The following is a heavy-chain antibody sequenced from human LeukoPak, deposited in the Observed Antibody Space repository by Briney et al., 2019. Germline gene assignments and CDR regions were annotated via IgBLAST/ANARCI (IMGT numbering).Heavy chain of an antibody. Sequence: GESLKISCAASGFTFSSYAMSWVRQAPGKGLEWVSAISGSGGSTYYADSVKGRFTISRDNSKNTLYLQMNSLRAEDTAVYYCAKDQGPYDGYYYYYGMDVWGQGTTVTVSS. V-gene: IGHV3-23*01. CDR3: AKDQGPYDGYYYYYGMDV. CDR2: ISGSGGST. D-gene: IGHD5-12*01. CDR1: GFTFSSYA. J-gene: IGHJ6*02.